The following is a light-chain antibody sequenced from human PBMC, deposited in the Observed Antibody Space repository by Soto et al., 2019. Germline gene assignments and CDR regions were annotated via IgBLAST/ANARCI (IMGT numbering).Light chain of an antibody. J-gene: IGKJ1*01. CDR3: QQYNSYWT. CDR2: DAS. CDR1: QSISSW. V-gene: IGKV1-5*01. Sequence: GDRVTITCRASQSISSWLAWYQQKPGKAPKFLIYDASNLESGVPSRFSGSGSGTEFTLTISSLQPDDFATYYCQQYNSYWTFGQGTK.